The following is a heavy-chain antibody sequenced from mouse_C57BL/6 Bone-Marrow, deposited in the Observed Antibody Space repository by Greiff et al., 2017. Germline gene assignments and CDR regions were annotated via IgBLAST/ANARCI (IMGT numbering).Heavy chain of an antibody. J-gene: IGHJ4*01. V-gene: IGHV1-81*01. CDR2: IYPRSGNT. CDR3: ARVGGLRRGYYAMDY. CDR1: GYTFTSYG. Sequence: QVQLQQSGAELARPGASVKLSCKASGYTFTSYGISWVKQRTGQGLEWIGEIYPRSGNTYYNEKFKGKATLTADKSSSTAYMELRSLTSEDSAVYFCARVGGLRRGYYAMDYWGQGTSVTVSS. D-gene: IGHD2-4*01.